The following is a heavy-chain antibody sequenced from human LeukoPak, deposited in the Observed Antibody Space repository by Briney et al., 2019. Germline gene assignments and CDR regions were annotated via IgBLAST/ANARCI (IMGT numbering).Heavy chain of an antibody. Sequence: PGGSLRLSCAASGFTFSSYSMNWVRQAPGKGLEWVSSISSSSSYIYYADSVKGRFTISRDNAKNSLYLQMNSLRADDTAVYYCARKPPESDRANFQYWGQGTLVTVSS. D-gene: IGHD1-14*01. CDR1: GFTFSSYS. V-gene: IGHV3-21*04. CDR3: ARKPPESDRANFQY. CDR2: ISSSSSYI. J-gene: IGHJ1*01.